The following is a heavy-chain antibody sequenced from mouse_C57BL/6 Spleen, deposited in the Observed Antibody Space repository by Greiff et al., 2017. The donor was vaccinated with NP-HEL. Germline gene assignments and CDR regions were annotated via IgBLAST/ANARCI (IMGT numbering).Heavy chain of an antibody. CDR1: GYTFTSYW. Sequence: QVQLQQPGAELVMPGASVKLSCKASGYTFTSYWMHWVKQRPGQGLEWIGEIDPSDSYTNYNQKFKGKSTLTVDKSSNTAYMQLSSLTSEDSAVYYCAREGYSNYDFDYWGQGTTLTCSS. V-gene: IGHV1-69*01. D-gene: IGHD2-5*01. CDR3: AREGYSNYDFDY. CDR2: IDPSDSYT. J-gene: IGHJ2*01.